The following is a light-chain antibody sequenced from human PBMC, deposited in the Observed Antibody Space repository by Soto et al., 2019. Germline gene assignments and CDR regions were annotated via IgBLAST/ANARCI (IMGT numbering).Light chain of an antibody. J-gene: IGKJ2*01. V-gene: IGKV3-15*01. CDR1: QSVSSN. CDR2: GAS. Sequence: EIVMTQSPATLSVSPGARATLSCRASQSVSSNLAWYQQKPGQAPRLLIYGASTRATGIPARFSGSGSGTEFTLTISSLQSEDFAVYYCQQYKNGPPYTFGQWTKLEIK. CDR3: QQYKNGPPYT.